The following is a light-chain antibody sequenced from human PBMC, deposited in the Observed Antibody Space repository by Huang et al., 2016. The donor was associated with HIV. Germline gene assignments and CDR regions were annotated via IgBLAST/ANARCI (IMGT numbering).Light chain of an antibody. CDR1: QSLLHSNGYNY. V-gene: IGKV2-28*01. CDR3: MQALQTPRT. J-gene: IGKJ1*01. CDR2: LGS. Sequence: DIVMTQSPLSLPVTPGEPASISCRSSQSLLHSNGYNYLYWYLQKPGQSPQLLIYLGSNRASGVPDRFSGSGSGTDFTLKISGVEAEDVGVYYCMQALQTPRTFGQGTKVEIK.